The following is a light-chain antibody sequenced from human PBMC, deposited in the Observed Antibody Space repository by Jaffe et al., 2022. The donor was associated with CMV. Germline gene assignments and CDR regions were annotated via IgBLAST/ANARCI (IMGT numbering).Light chain of an antibody. CDR3: GSHAGSHVV. V-gene: IGLV2-11*01. J-gene: IGLJ3*02. CDR1: SSDVGGYDY. Sequence: QSALTQPRSVSGSPGQSVIISCTGTSSDVGGYDYVSWVQQHPGKAPKLMIYDVYKRPSGVPDRFSGSKSGNTASLTISGLRTDDEADYYCGSHAGSHVVFGGGTTLTVL. CDR2: DVY.